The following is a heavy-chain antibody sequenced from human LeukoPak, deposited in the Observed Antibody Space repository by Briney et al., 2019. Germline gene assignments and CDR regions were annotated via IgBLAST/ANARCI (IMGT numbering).Heavy chain of an antibody. V-gene: IGHV4-34*01. D-gene: IGHD3-3*01. Sequence: SETLSLTCAVYGGSFSGYYWSWIRQPPGKGLEWIGEINHSGSTNYNPSLKSRVTISVDTSKNQFSLKLSSVTAADTAVYYCARGFPATYYDFQPPRATYYYYGMDVWGQGTTVTVSS. CDR2: INHSGST. CDR3: ARGFPATYYDFQPPRATYYYYGMDV. J-gene: IGHJ6*02. CDR1: GGSFSGYY.